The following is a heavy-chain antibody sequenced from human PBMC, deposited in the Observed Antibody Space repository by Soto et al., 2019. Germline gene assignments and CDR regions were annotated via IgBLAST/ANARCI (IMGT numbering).Heavy chain of an antibody. CDR1: GFTFTSYS. V-gene: IGHV3-48*01. CDR3: ARDYSSYGPFDY. J-gene: IGHJ4*02. D-gene: IGHD5-18*01. CDR2: ISSSSSTI. Sequence: GGSLRLSCAASGFTFTSYSMNWVRHSPGKGLEWVSYISSSSSTIYYADSVKGRFTISRDNTKNPLYLQMNSLRAEDTAVYYCARDYSSYGPFDYWGEGTVVTVSS.